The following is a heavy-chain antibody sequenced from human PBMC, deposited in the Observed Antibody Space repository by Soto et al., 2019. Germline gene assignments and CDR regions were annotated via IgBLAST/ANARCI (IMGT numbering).Heavy chain of an antibody. J-gene: IGHJ4*02. CDR3: AIEPYDYTWYTPGGNLFDY. D-gene: IGHD3-16*01. Sequence: QVQLVQSGAEVKKPGSSVKVSCKASGGTFSSYTIRWVRQAPGQGLEWMGRIIPILGIANYAQKFQGRVTITADKSTSTAYMELSSLRSEDTAVYYCAIEPYDYTWYTPGGNLFDYWGQGTLVTVSS. CDR1: GGTFSSYT. V-gene: IGHV1-69*02. CDR2: IIPILGIA.